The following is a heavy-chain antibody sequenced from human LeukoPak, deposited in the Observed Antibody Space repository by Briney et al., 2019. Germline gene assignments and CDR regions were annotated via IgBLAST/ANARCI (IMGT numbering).Heavy chain of an antibody. CDR2: IYYNGST. Sequence: SQTLSLTCTVSGGSISSGDYYWSWIRQPPGKGLEWIGYIYYNGSTYYNPSLKSRVTISVDTSKNQFSLKLSSVTAADTAGYYCARPVYGSGTFVDFDLWGRGTLVSVSS. V-gene: IGHV4-30-4*08. CDR3: ARPVYGSGTFVDFDL. J-gene: IGHJ2*01. CDR1: GGSISSGDYY. D-gene: IGHD3-10*01.